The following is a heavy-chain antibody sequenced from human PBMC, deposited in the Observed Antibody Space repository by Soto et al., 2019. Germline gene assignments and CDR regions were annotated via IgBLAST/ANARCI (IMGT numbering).Heavy chain of an antibody. V-gene: IGHV1-18*01. Sequence: GASVKVSCKASGYTFTGYRISWVQQAPGQGLEWMGWISAYNGNTNYAQKLQGRVTMTTDTSTSTAYMELRSLRSDDTAVYYCARYGVAAKWPYGMDVWGQGTTVTVSS. D-gene: IGHD3-10*01. CDR1: GYTFTGYR. CDR3: ARYGVAAKWPYGMDV. CDR2: ISAYNGNT. J-gene: IGHJ6*02.